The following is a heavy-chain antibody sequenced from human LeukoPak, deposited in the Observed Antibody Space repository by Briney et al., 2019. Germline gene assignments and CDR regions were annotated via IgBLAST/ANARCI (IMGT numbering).Heavy chain of an antibody. CDR2: IDSSASTI. CDR1: GFTFSSYA. Sequence: GGSLRLSCAASGFTFSSYAMSWVREAPGKGLEWLSYIDSSASTIYYADSVKGRFTISGDNAKNSLYLQMNSLRAEDTAVYHCAREKDYYYYYGMDVWGQGTTVTVS. V-gene: IGHV3-48*03. J-gene: IGHJ6*02. CDR3: AREKDYYYYYGMDV.